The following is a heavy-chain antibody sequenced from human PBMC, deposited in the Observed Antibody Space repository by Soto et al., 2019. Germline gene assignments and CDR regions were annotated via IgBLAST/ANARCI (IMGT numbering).Heavy chain of an antibody. D-gene: IGHD2-2*01. CDR1: SGSISRSNW. CDR2: IYHGGST. CDR3: ARIYCNTSSCYAFDI. V-gene: IGHV4-4*02. Sequence: QVQLQESGPGLVKPSGTLSLTCAVSSGSISRSNWWTWVRHPPGKGLKWIGEIYHGGSTNYNPSLTSRVTISVDKSKNHFSLKLSSVTAADTAVYYCARIYCNTSSCYAFDIWGQGTMVTVSS. J-gene: IGHJ3*02.